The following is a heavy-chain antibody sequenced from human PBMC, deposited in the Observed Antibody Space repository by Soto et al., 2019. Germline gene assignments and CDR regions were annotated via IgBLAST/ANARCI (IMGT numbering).Heavy chain of an antibody. CDR2: IYYSGST. CDR1: GGSISRGDYY. V-gene: IGHV4-30-4*01. Sequence: SETLSLTCTVSGGSISRGDYYWSWIRQPPGKGLEWIGYIYYSGSTYYNPSLKSRVTISVDTSKNQFSLKLSSVTAADTAVYYCATESLNYRMDVWGQGTTVTVSS. CDR3: ATESLNYRMDV. J-gene: IGHJ6*02.